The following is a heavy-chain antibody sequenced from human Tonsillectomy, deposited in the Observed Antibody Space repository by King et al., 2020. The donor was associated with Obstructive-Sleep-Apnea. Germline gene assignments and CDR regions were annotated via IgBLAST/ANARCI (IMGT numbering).Heavy chain of an antibody. CDR1: GYTLTELS. CDR3: ATDLGGSYQGDPDY. V-gene: IGHV1-24*01. Sequence: QLVQSGAEVKKPGASVKVSCKVSGYTLTELSMHWVRLAPGKGLEWMGGFDPEDGETIYAQKFQGRVTMTEDTSTDTAYMELSSLRCEDTAVYYCATDLGGSYQGDPDYWGQGTLVTVSS. D-gene: IGHD2-15*01. J-gene: IGHJ4*02. CDR2: FDPEDGET.